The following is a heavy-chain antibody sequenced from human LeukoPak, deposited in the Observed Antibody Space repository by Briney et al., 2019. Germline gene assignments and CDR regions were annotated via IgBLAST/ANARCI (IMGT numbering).Heavy chain of an antibody. V-gene: IGHV4-34*01. CDR1: GGSFSGYY. Sequence: SETLSLTCAVYGGSFSGYYWSWIRQPPGKGLEWIGEINHSGSTNYNPSLKSRVTISVDTSKNQFSLKLSSVTAADTAVYYCAALYGGTFDHWGQGTLVTVSS. CDR3: AALYGGTFDH. CDR2: INHSGST. D-gene: IGHD4-23*01. J-gene: IGHJ4*02.